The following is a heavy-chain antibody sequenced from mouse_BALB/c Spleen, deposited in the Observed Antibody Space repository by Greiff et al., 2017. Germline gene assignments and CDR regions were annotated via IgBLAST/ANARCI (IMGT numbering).Heavy chain of an antibody. V-gene: IGHV3-6*02. CDR2: ISYDGSN. J-gene: IGHJ2*01. CDR3: ARAVVDYFDY. CDR1: GYSITSGYY. Sequence: DVKLQESGPGLVKPSQSLSLTCSVTGYSITSGYYWNWIRQFPGNKLEWMGYISYDGSNNYNPSLKNRISITRDTSKNQFFLKLNSVTTEDTATYYCARAVVDYFDYWGQGTTLTVSS. D-gene: IGHD1-1*01.